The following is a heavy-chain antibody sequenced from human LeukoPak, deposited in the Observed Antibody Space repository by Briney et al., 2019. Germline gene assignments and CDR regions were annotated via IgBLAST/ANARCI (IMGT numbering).Heavy chain of an antibody. Sequence: GESLKISCKGSGYRFTSHWIGWVRQMPGKGLEWMGIISPGGSDARYSPSFQGQVTISADKSINTAYLQWSSLKASDTAMYHCARQAYCGGDCSANFDYWGQGTLVTVSS. CDR2: ISPGGSDA. J-gene: IGHJ4*02. V-gene: IGHV5-51*01. D-gene: IGHD2-21*02. CDR1: GYRFTSHW. CDR3: ARQAYCGGDCSANFDY.